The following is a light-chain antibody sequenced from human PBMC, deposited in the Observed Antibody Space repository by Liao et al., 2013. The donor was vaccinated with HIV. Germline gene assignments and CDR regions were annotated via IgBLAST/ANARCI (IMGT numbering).Light chain of an antibody. Sequence: SYELTQPLSVSVTLGQTARITCGGNNIASRNVHWYQHKAGQSPVLVIFQDSQRPSGIPERFSGSNSGNTATLTISGTQAMDEADYYCQAWDLSTYVVFGGGTKLTVL. CDR2: QDS. CDR3: QAWDLSTYVV. J-gene: IGLJ2*01. CDR1: NIASRN. V-gene: IGLV3-9*01.